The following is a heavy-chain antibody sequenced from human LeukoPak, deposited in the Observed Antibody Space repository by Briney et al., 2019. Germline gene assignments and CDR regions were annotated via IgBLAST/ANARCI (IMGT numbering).Heavy chain of an antibody. D-gene: IGHD3-10*01. CDR3: AKDEYGSGSYDY. J-gene: IGHJ4*02. CDR2: ISGSGGST. V-gene: IGHV3-23*01. Sequence: GGSLRLSCSASGFTFSSYAMSWVRQAPGKGLEGVSAISGSGGSTYYADSVKGRFNISRDNSKNTVYLQMNSLRAEDTAVYYCAKDEYGSGSYDYWGQGTLVTVSS. CDR1: GFTFSSYA.